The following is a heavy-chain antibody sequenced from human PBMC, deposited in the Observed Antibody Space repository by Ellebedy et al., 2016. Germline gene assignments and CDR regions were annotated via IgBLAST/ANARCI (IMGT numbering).Heavy chain of an antibody. J-gene: IGHJ4*02. CDR1: GGTFSSYA. D-gene: IGHD3-3*01. CDR2: IIPIFGTA. V-gene: IGHV1-69*06. Sequence: SVKVSCXASGGTFSSYAISWVRQVPGQGLEWMGGIIPIFGTANYAQKFQGRVTITADKSTSTAYMELSSLRSEDTAVYYCARAPLSHYDFWSGYYTEYFDYWGQGTLVTVSS. CDR3: ARAPLSHYDFWSGYYTEYFDY.